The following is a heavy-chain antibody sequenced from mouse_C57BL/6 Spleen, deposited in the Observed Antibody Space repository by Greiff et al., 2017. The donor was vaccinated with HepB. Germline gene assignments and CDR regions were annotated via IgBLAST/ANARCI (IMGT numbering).Heavy chain of an antibody. CDR2: IDPENGDT. Sequence: EVQLQQSGAELVRPGASVKLSCTASGFNIKDDYMHWVKQRPEQGLEWIGWIDPENGDTEYASKFQGKATITADTSSNTAYLQLSSLTSEDTAVYYCTSGLYYDYGASGYWGQGTTLTVSS. CDR3: TSGLYYDYGASGY. V-gene: IGHV14-4*01. J-gene: IGHJ2*01. CDR1: GFNIKDDY. D-gene: IGHD2-4*01.